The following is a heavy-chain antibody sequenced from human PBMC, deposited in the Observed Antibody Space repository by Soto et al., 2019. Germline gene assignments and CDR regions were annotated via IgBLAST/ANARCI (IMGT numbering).Heavy chain of an antibody. V-gene: IGHV4-4*02. CDR1: GVSITSSNW. CDR2: IYYRGST. D-gene: IGHD3-9*01. Sequence: SETLSLTCAVSGVSITSSNWWSWVRQTPGKGLERIGEIYYRGSTDYNPSLESRVTISVDKSKNQFSLKLNSVTAADTAVYYCALMYYDHLTGYSQGYFDYWGQGILVTVSS. CDR3: ALMYYDHLTGYSQGYFDY. J-gene: IGHJ4*02.